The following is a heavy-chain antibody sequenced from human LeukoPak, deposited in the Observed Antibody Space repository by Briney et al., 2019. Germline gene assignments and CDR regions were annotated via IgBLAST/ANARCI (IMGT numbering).Heavy chain of an antibody. D-gene: IGHD3-10*01. CDR1: GGSFSGYY. V-gene: IGHV4-34*01. CDR2: INHSGST. J-gene: IGHJ5*02. CDR3: ARGARNYYGSGSRYNWFDP. Sequence: SETLPLTCAVYGGSFSGYYWSWIRQPPGKGLEWIGEINHSGSTNYNPSLKSRVTISVDTSKNQFSLKLSSVTAADTAVYYCARGARNYYGSGSRYNWFDPWGQGTLVTVSS.